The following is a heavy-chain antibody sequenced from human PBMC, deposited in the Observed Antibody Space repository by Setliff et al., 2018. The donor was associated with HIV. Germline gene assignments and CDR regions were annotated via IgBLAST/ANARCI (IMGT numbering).Heavy chain of an antibody. D-gene: IGHD4-17*01. CDR3: ARVKYGDFPTFDY. Sequence: SETLSLTCSVSGGSISSSSYYWGWIRQPPGKGLEWIGTIYYDGSTYYNPSLKSRVTISIDMSKRQFSLRLRSVTAADTAVYYCARVKYGDFPTFDYWGQGTRVTVSS. V-gene: IGHV4-39*07. J-gene: IGHJ4*02. CDR1: GGSISSSSYY. CDR2: IYYDGST.